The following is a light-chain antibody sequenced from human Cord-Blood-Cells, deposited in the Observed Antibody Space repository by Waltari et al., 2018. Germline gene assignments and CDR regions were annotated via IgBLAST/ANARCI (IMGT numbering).Light chain of an antibody. CDR3: CSYAGSSTWV. Sequence: QSALTQPASVSGSPGQSITISCPGTRSDVGSYNLVSWYQQHPGKAPKLMIYEGRKRPSGVSNRLSGTKSGNTASLTISGLQAEDEADYYCCSYAGSSTWVFGGGTKLTVL. J-gene: IGLJ3*02. V-gene: IGLV2-23*01. CDR1: RSDVGSYNL. CDR2: EGR.